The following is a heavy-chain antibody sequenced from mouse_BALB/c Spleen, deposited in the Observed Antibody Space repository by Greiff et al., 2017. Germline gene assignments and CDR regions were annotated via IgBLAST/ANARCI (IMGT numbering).Heavy chain of an antibody. J-gene: IGHJ3*01. D-gene: IGHD2-10*02. CDR2: ISSGSSTI. CDR1: GFTFSSFG. Sequence: EVKLMESGGGLVQPGGSRKLSCAASGFTFSSFGMHWVRQAPEKGLGWVAYISSGSSTIYYADTVKGRFTISRDNPKNTLFLQMTSLRSEDTTMYYCARSGGPYGNSPFAYWGQGTLVTVSA. CDR3: ARSGGPYGNSPFAY. V-gene: IGHV5-17*02.